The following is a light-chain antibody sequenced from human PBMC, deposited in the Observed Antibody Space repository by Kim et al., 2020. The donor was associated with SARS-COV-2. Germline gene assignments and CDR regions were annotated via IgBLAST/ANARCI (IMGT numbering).Light chain of an antibody. CDR3: QQSYSTPRYT. J-gene: IGKJ2*01. Sequence: ASVGDRFTITCRASQSISSYLHWYQQKPGKAPKLLIYAASSLQSGVPSRFSGSGSGTDFTLTISSLQPEDFATYYCQQSYSTPRYTFGQGTKLEI. CDR1: QSISSY. CDR2: AAS. V-gene: IGKV1-39*01.